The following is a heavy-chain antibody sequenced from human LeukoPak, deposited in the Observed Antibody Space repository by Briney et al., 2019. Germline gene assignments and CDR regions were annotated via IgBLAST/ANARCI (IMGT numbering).Heavy chain of an antibody. Sequence: GGSLRLSCAASGFTFSSYAMHWVRQAPGKGLEWVAVISYDGSNKYYADSVKGRFTISRDNSKNTLYLQMNSLRAEDTAVYYCANGEIIVPFDYWGQGTLVTVSS. J-gene: IGHJ4*02. CDR1: GFTFSSYA. CDR2: ISYDGSNK. CDR3: ANGEIIVPFDY. D-gene: IGHD2/OR15-2a*01. V-gene: IGHV3-30*04.